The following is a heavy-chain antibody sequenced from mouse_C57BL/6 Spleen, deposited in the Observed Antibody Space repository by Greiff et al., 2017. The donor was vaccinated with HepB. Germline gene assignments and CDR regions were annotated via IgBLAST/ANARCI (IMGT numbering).Heavy chain of an antibody. CDR2: ISGGGGNT. J-gene: IGHJ1*03. V-gene: IGHV5-9*01. CDR1: GFTFSSYT. D-gene: IGHD1-1*01. Sequence: EVKVVESGGGLVKPGGSLKLSCAASGFTFSSYTMSWVRQTPEKRLEWVATISGGGGNTYYPDSVKGRFTISRDNAKNTLYLQMNSLRSEDTALYYCARHSYGSSLYWYFDVWGTGTTVTVSS. CDR3: ARHSYGSSLYWYFDV.